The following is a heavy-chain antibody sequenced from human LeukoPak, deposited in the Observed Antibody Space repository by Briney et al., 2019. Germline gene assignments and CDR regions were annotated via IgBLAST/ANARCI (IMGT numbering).Heavy chain of an antibody. CDR3: ARATNYYDSSGYYPRPHFDY. Sequence: SETLSLTCTVSGVSISTYYWSCIRQPPGKGLEWIGYIYYSGSTHYNPSLKSRVTISVDTSKNQFSLKLSSLTAADTAVYYCARATNYYDSSGYYPRPHFDYWGRGTLVTVSS. D-gene: IGHD3-22*01. V-gene: IGHV4-59*01. J-gene: IGHJ4*02. CDR1: GVSISTYY. CDR2: IYYSGST.